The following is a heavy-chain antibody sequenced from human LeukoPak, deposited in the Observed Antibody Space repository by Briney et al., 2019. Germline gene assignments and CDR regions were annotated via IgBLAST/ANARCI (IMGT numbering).Heavy chain of an antibody. CDR1: GGTFSSYA. J-gene: IGHJ4*02. D-gene: IGHD5-24*01. CDR2: INPRSGDT. Sequence: ASVKVSCKASGGTFSSYAISWVRQAPGQGLEWMGWINPRSGDTTYAQKFLGRVTMTRDTSTNTAYMDLSSLRSDDTAVYYCARDWSGYNPIYYFDSWGQGTLVTVSS. V-gene: IGHV1-2*02. CDR3: ARDWSGYNPIYYFDS.